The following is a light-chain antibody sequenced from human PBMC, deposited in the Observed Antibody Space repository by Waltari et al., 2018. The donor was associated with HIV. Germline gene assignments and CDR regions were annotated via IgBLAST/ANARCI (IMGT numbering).Light chain of an antibody. Sequence: IALTPSPGTLSLSPGERATLSCRASQTISSTFLDWYQQKPGHATSLLNYGASSRATGIPDWGSGSGSGTDFTLTISSQEHEDGAVYCCQHDIGSPRTFGQGTKVELK. V-gene: IGKV3-20*01. CDR1: QTISSTF. CDR2: GAS. CDR3: QHDIGSPRT. J-gene: IGKJ1*01.